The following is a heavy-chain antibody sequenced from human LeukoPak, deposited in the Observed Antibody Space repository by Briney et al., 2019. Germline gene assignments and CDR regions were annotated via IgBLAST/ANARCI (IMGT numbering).Heavy chain of an antibody. Sequence: ASVKVSCKASGYTFTSYGISWVRQAPGQGLEWMGWISAYNGNTNYAQKLQGRVTMTTDTSTSTAYMELRSLRSDDTAVYYCAREELRLGELSFDYWGQGTLVTVSS. J-gene: IGHJ4*02. CDR3: AREELRLGELSFDY. D-gene: IGHD3-16*02. V-gene: IGHV1-18*01. CDR1: GYTFTSYG. CDR2: ISAYNGNT.